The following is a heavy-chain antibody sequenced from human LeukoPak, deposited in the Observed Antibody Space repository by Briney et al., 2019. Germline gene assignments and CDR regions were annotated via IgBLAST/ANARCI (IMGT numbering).Heavy chain of an antibody. D-gene: IGHD5/OR15-5a*01. J-gene: IGHJ6*03. Sequence: AGESLKISCKGSGYSFTSYWIGWVRQMPGKGLEWMGIIYPGDSHIRYSPSFQGQVTISADKSISTAYLQWSSLKASDTAMYYCGRTSVHYYYMDVWGKGTTVTVSS. CDR2: IYPGDSHI. CDR3: GRTSVHYYYMDV. V-gene: IGHV5-51*01. CDR1: GYSFTSYW.